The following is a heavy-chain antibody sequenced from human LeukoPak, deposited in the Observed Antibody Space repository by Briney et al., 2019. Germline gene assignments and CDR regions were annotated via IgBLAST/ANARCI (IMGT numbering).Heavy chain of an antibody. Sequence: GGSLRLSCAASGFTFYDYGMSWVRQAPGKGLEWVSGINWNGGSTGYADSVKGRFTISRDNAKNSLYLQMNSLRAEDTALYYCARGYCSSTSCYSDYWGQGTLVTVSS. CDR1: GFTFYDYG. D-gene: IGHD2-2*01. V-gene: IGHV3-20*04. CDR2: INWNGGST. J-gene: IGHJ4*02. CDR3: ARGYCSSTSCYSDY.